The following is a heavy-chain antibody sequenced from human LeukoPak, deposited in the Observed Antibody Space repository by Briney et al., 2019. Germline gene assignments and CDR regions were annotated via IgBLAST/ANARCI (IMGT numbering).Heavy chain of an antibody. J-gene: IGHJ5*02. Sequence: GRSLRLSCAASGSTFSGYGMQRVRQAPGKGLEWVALISYDGSNKHYADSVKGRFTISRDNSKNTLYLQMDSLRVEDTAVYYCAKDGPGSWFGEATWGQGSLVTVSS. V-gene: IGHV3-30*18. CDR2: ISYDGSNK. D-gene: IGHD6-13*01. CDR1: GSTFSGYG. CDR3: AKDGPGSWFGEAT.